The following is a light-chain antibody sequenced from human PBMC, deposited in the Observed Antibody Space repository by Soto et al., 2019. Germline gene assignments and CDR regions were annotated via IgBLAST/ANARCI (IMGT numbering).Light chain of an antibody. J-gene: IGLJ2*01. CDR3: QTWDTGTVV. V-gene: IGLV4-69*01. CDR2: LNSDGSH. CDR1: SGHSSYA. Sequence: LVLTQSPSASGSLGASVKLTCTLSSGHSSYAIAWHQQQPEKGPRYLMKLNSDGSHSKGDGIPDRFSGSISGAERYLTISSLQSEDEADYYCQTWDTGTVVFGGGTKLTVL.